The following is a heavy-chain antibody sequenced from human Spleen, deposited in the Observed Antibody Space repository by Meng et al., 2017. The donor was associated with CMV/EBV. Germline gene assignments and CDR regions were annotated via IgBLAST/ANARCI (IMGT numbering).Heavy chain of an antibody. CDR3: ARGRVVVPAAMGSLYYYGMDV. V-gene: IGHV1-69*05. D-gene: IGHD2-2*01. J-gene: IGHJ6*02. CDR1: GGTFSSYA. CDR2: IIPIFGTA. Sequence: KVSCKASGGTFSSYAISWVRQAPGQGLEWMGGIIPIFGTANYAQKFQGRVTITTDESTSTAYMELSSLRSEDTAVYYCARGRVVVPAAMGSLYYYGMDVWGQGTTVTVSS.